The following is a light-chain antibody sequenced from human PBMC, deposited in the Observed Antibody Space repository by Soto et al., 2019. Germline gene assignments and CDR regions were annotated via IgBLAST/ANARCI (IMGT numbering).Light chain of an antibody. CDR2: WAS. CDR3: QQYYSREWT. V-gene: IGKV4-1*01. CDR1: QSVLYSSNNKNY. Sequence: DIVMTQSPDSLAVSLGERATINCKSSQSVLYSSNNKNYLAWYQQKPGQPPKLLIYWASTRESGVPDRFSGSGSGTDFTRTISSLQAEDVAVYYCQQYYSREWTFGQGTKVEIK. J-gene: IGKJ1*01.